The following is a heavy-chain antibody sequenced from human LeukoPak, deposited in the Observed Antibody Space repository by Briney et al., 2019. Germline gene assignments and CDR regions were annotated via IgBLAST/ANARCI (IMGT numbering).Heavy chain of an antibody. J-gene: IGHJ4*02. V-gene: IGHV4-59*08. Sequence: SETLSLTCTVSGGSISSYYWSWIRQPPGKGLEWIGYIYYSGSTNYNPSLKSRVTISVDTSKNQFSLKLSSVTAADTAVYYCARHPYSGSYDYWGQGTLVTVSS. CDR1: GGSISSYY. D-gene: IGHD1-26*01. CDR3: ARHPYSGSYDY. CDR2: IYYSGST.